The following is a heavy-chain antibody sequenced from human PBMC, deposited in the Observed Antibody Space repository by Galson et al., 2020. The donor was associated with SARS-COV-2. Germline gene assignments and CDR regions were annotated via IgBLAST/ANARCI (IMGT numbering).Heavy chain of an antibody. CDR2: ISNDGSNK. J-gene: IGHJ6*02. V-gene: IGHV3-30*03. Sequence: TGGSLSLSCAASGFSFSSYGMPWIRLPQPPGLEWVSVISNDGSNKYYANSVMKRLTISTDNSNNTLYLTMHSLRAEDTAVYYCVGEVPNSELWFEELYYYGMDVWGQGATVTVSS. D-gene: IGHD3-10*01. CDR3: VGEVPNSELWFEELYYYGMDV. CDR1: GFSFSSYG.